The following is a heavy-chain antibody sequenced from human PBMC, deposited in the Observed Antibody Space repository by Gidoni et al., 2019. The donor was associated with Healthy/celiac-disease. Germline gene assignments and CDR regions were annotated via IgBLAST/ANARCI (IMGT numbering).Heavy chain of an antibody. J-gene: IGHJ4*02. CDR2: IRSSGGST. D-gene: IGHD3-9*01. CDR3: ANPYYDILTGYYPNPEGY. Sequence: EVQLLESGGGLVQPGGSLRLSCAASGFTVSRYAMSWVRQAPGRGLGWVSAIRSSGGSTSYADSVKGRFTISRDNSKNTLYLQMNSLRAEDTAVYYCANPYYDILTGYYPNPEGYWGQGTLVTVSS. CDR1: GFTVSRYA. V-gene: IGHV3-23*01.